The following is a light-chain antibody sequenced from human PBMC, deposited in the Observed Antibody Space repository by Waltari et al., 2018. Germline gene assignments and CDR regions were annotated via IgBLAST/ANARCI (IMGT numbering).Light chain of an antibody. Sequence: EIVLTQSPATLSLSPGERATLSCRASPSISSYLAWYPQKPGQAPRLLIYDASNRATGIPARFSGGGSGTDFTLTISSLEPEDFAVYYCQQRDSWWTFGQGTKVEIK. CDR2: DAS. CDR1: PSISSY. J-gene: IGKJ1*01. CDR3: QQRDSWWT. V-gene: IGKV3-11*01.